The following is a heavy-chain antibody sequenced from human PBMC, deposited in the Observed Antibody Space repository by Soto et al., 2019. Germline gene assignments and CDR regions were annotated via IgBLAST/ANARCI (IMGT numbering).Heavy chain of an antibody. V-gene: IGHV4-39*01. CDR1: GGSVSNSNYY. J-gene: IGHJ4*02. CDR3: VSQRTSVLTQAYFDY. Sequence: SETLSLTCTVSGGSVSNSNYYWCWIRQSAGKGLEWIGSVYYRGRSYSKSSVKSRVTISVDTSKNQFSLNLNSVTASDTAVYFCVSQRTSVLTQAYFDYWGPGALVTVSS. CDR2: VYYRGRS. D-gene: IGHD2-8*01.